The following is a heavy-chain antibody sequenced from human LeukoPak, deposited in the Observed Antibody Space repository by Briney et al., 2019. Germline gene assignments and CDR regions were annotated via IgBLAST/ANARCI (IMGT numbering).Heavy chain of an antibody. CDR3: ARGGLAAAGIDY. Sequence: PGGSLRLSCAASGFTFRSYGMHWVRQAPGKGLEWVAIIWYNGINKYYADSVKGRFTISRDNSKNTLYLQMNSLRVEDTALYYCARGGLAAAGIDYWGQGTLVSVSS. D-gene: IGHD6-13*01. CDR2: IWYNGINK. J-gene: IGHJ4*02. V-gene: IGHV3-33*01. CDR1: GFTFRSYG.